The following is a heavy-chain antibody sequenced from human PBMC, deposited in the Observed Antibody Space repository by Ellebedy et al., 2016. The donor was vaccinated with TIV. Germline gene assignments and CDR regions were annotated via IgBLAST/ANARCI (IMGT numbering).Heavy chain of an antibody. CDR1: GYTFTGYY. V-gene: IGHV1-2*02. Sequence: AASVKVSCKASGYTFTGYYMHWVRQAPGQGLEWMGWINPNSCDTNYAQKFQGRVTMTRDTSISTAYMELSSLRSEDTAVYYCASGRTTISTWHYYGLDVWGQGTTVTVSS. CDR2: INPNSCDT. D-gene: IGHD4-11*01. CDR3: ASGRTTISTWHYYGLDV. J-gene: IGHJ6*02.